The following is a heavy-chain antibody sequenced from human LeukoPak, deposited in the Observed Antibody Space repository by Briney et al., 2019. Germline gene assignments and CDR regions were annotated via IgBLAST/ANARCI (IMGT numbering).Heavy chain of an antibody. CDR3: AKRYMGNYYFDF. V-gene: IGHV3-23*01. Sequence: PGGSLRLSCAASGFTFSNYNMNWVRQDPGKGLEWVSAINSGGSTYYADSVRGRFTISRDNSKNTLYLQMNSLRAEDTALYYCAKRYMGNYYFDFWGQGTLVTVSS. J-gene: IGHJ4*02. D-gene: IGHD3-16*02. CDR1: GFTFSNYN. CDR2: INSGGST.